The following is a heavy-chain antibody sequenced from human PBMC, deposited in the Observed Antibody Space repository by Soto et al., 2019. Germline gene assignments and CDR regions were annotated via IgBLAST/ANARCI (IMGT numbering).Heavy chain of an antibody. CDR3: ACYGGNSVYFAY. J-gene: IGHJ4*02. CDR1: GGSISSGDYY. Sequence: PSETLSLTCTVSGGSISSGDYYWSWIRQPPGKGLEWIGYIYYSGSTYYNPSLKSRVTISVDTSKNQFSLKLSSVTAADTAVYFCACYGGNSVYFAYWGQGTLVTVSS. D-gene: IGHD4-17*01. CDR2: IYYSGST. V-gene: IGHV4-30-4*01.